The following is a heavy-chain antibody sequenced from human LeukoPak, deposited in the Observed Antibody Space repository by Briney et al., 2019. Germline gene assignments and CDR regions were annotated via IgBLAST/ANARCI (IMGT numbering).Heavy chain of an antibody. CDR1: GGTFSSYA. D-gene: IGHD3-22*01. Sequence: ASVKVSCKASGGTFSSYAISWVRQAPGQGLEWMGRIIPIFGTANYAQKFQGRVTITTDESTSTAYMELGSLRSEDTAVYYCAMARDYYDSSGYFLYWGQGTLVTVSS. CDR2: IIPIFGTA. J-gene: IGHJ4*02. CDR3: AMARDYYDSSGYFLY. V-gene: IGHV1-69*05.